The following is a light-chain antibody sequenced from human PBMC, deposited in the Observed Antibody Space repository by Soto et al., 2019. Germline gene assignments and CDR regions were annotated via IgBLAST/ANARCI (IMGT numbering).Light chain of an antibody. Sequence: IRMTQSPSSLSASVGARGTITCRASQSISSFLNWYQQKPGKAPKLLISAASSLQSGVPSRFSGSGSGTDVTLTISSLQPEDFATYYCQQSYSAPPTFGQGTQREI. V-gene: IGKV1-39*01. CDR1: QSISSF. CDR2: AAS. J-gene: IGKJ2*01. CDR3: QQSYSAPPT.